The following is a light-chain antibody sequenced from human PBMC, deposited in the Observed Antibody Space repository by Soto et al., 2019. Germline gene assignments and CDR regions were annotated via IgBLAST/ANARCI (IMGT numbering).Light chain of an antibody. V-gene: IGKV3-20*01. Sequence: DIVLTQSPGTLSLSPGERATLSCRASQTVNSNYLAWYQQKPGQAPKLFIYGGSSRAADIPDRFSGTGSDTDFTLTISRLEPEDFAVYYCQQYGDSLPYTFGQGTKVDIK. CDR1: QTVNSNY. J-gene: IGKJ2*01. CDR3: QQYGDSLPYT. CDR2: GGS.